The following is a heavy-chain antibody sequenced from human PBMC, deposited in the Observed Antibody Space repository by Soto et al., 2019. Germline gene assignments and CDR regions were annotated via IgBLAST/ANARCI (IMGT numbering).Heavy chain of an antibody. V-gene: IGHV4-39*07. CDR2: IYYSGST. CDR1: GGSISSSSYY. J-gene: IGHJ4*02. Sequence: SETLSLTCTVSGGSISSSSYYWGWIRQPPGKGLEWIGSIYYSGSTYYNPSLKSRVTISVDTSKNQFSLKLSSVTAADTAVYYCVSTPGPTSEDPWNYEGYFDYWGQGTLVTVSS. CDR3: VSTPGPTSEDPWNYEGYFDY. D-gene: IGHD1-7*01.